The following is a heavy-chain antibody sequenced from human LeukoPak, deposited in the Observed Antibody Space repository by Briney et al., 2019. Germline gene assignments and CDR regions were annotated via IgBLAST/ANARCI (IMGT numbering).Heavy chain of an antibody. CDR3: AKAGVRWAAAVQYYFDY. J-gene: IGHJ4*02. Sequence: GGSLRLSCAASGFTFSSYAMSWVRQAPGKGLEWVSAISGSGGSTYYADSVKGRFTISRDNSKNTLYLQMNSLRAEDTAVYYCAKAGVRWAAAVQYYFDYWGQGTLVTVSS. D-gene: IGHD6-13*01. CDR2: ISGSGGST. V-gene: IGHV3-23*01. CDR1: GFTFSSYA.